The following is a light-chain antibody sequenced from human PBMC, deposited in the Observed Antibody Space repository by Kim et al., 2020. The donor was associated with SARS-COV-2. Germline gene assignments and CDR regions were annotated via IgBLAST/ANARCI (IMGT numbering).Light chain of an antibody. CDR3: QQYYSTPLT. Sequence: DIVMTQSPDSLAVSLGERATINCKSSQSVLYSSNNKNYFAWYQQKPGQPPKLLIYWASTRESGVPDRFSGSGSGTDFTLTISSLQAEDVAVYYCQQYYSTPLTFGPGTKVDIK. J-gene: IGKJ3*01. CDR2: WAS. V-gene: IGKV4-1*01. CDR1: QSVLYSSNNKNY.